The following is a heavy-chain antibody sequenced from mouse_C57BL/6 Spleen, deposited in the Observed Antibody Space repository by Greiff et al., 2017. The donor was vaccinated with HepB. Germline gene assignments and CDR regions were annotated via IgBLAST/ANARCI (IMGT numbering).Heavy chain of an antibody. D-gene: IGHD4-1*02. CDR1: GYTFTSYW. J-gene: IGHJ3*01. V-gene: IGHV1-64*01. Sequence: QVQLQQSGAELVKPGASVKLSCKASGYTFTSYWMHWVKQRPGQGLEWIGMIHPNSGSTNYNEKFKSKATLTVDKSSSTAYMQLSSLTSEDSAVYYCASRSTGAFAYWGQGTLVTVSA. CDR2: IHPNSGST. CDR3: ASRSTGAFAY.